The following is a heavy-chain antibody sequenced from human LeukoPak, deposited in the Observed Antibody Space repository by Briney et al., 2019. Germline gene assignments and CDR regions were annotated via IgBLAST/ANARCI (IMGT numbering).Heavy chain of an antibody. CDR1: GFTFSSYS. CDR3: ARDWAAAGTDYYYYYMDV. D-gene: IGHD6-13*01. V-gene: IGHV3-48*01. J-gene: IGHJ6*03. CDR2: ISSSSSTI. Sequence: TGGSLRLSCAASGFTFSSYSMNWVRQVPGKGLEWVSYISSSSSTIYYADSVKGRFTISRDNSKNTLYLQMNSLRAEDTAVYYCARDWAAAGTDYYYYYMDVWGKGTKVTVSS.